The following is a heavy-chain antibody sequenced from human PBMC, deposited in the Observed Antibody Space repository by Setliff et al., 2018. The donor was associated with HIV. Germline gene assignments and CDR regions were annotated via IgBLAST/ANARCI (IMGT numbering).Heavy chain of an antibody. CDR3: AIAPLESMMTTANYFDS. V-gene: IGHV4-34*01. J-gene: IGHJ4*02. CDR2: IHHTGRT. D-gene: IGHD4-17*01. CDR1: GGSFSGDF. Sequence: KSSETLSLTCAVSGGSFSGDFWTWIRQAPGKGLEWIGEIHHTGRTDYNPSLKGRVTISVDTSKSQSTLRLYSVTAADTAVYYCAIAPLESMMTTANYFDSWGQGTLVTVSS.